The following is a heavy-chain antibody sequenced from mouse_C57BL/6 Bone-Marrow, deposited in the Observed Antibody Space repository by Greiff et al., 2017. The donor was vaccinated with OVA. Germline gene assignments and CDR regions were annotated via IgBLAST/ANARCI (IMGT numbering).Heavy chain of an antibody. CDR3: AREGVWYRFAY. J-gene: IGHJ3*01. V-gene: IGHV5-4*01. D-gene: IGHD2-10*02. Sequence: DVQLVESGGGLVKPGGSLKLSCAASGFTFSSYAMSWVRQTPEKRLEWVATISDGGSYTYYPDNVKGRFTISRDNAKNNLYLQMSHLKSEDTAMYYCAREGVWYRFAYWGQGTLVTVSA. CDR2: ISDGGSYT. CDR1: GFTFSSYA.